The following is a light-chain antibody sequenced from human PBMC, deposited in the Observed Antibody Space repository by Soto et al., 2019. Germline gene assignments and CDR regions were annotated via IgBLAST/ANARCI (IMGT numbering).Light chain of an antibody. J-gene: IGLJ1*01. CDR2: EVS. CDR3: CSHSSSNSFV. CDR1: SSDVGAYNR. V-gene: IGLV2-18*02. Sequence: SALTQPPSVSGSTGQSVTISCTGTSSDVGAYNRVSWYQQSPGTAPKLMIYEVSDRPSGVPDRFSGSKSGNTASLTISGLQAEDEADYYCCSHSSSNSFVFGTGTKVTVL.